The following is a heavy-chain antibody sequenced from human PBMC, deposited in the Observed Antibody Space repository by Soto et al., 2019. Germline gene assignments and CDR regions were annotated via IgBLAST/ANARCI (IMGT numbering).Heavy chain of an antibody. D-gene: IGHD1-26*01. CDR2: ISGSGGST. V-gene: IGHV3-23*01. J-gene: IGHJ6*02. Sequence: LRLSCAASGFTFSSYAMSWVRQAPGKGLEWVSAISGSGGSTYYADSVKGRFTISRDNSKNTLYLQMNSLRAEDTAVYYCAKDRLSGSYKANYYYYGMDVWGQGTTVTVSS. CDR3: AKDRLSGSYKANYYYYGMDV. CDR1: GFTFSSYA.